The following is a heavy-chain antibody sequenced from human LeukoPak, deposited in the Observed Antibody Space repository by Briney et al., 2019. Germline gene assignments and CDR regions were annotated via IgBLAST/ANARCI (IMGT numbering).Heavy chain of an antibody. J-gene: IGHJ3*02. Sequence: GGSLRLSCAASGFTFSSYEMNWVRQAPGKGLEWVSYISSSGSTIYYADSVKGRFTISRDNAKNSLYLQMSSLRAEDTAVYYCASPRAHDDFDMWGEGTMVTVSS. CDR2: ISSSGSTI. V-gene: IGHV3-48*03. CDR1: GFTFSSYE. CDR3: ASPRAHDDFDM.